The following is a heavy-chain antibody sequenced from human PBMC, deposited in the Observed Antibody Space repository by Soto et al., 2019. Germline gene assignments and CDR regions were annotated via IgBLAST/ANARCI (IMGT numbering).Heavy chain of an antibody. J-gene: IGHJ4*02. CDR2: ISGSGGST. D-gene: IGHD3-3*01. Sequence: PGGSLRLSCAASGFTFSSYAMSWVRQAPGKGLEWVSAISGSGGSTYYADSVKGRFTISRDNSKNTLYLQMNSLRAEDAAVYYCASEDYDFWSGYYTRSYFDYWGQGTLVTVSS. CDR3: ASEDYDFWSGYYTRSYFDY. CDR1: GFTFSSYA. V-gene: IGHV3-23*01.